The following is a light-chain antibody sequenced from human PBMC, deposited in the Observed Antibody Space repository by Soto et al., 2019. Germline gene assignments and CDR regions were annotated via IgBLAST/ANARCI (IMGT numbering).Light chain of an antibody. CDR3: QQGYSSSIT. CDR1: QTIRKS. J-gene: IGKJ5*01. V-gene: IGKV1-39*01. CDR2: YVS. Sequence: DIHMTQAPSSVSASVGDTISITCRSFQTIRKSLNWYQQRPGKAPNFLIYYVSNLQSGVPSRFSGSGSGTDFTLTINSLQPEDFATYYCQQGYSSSITFGQGTRLEIK.